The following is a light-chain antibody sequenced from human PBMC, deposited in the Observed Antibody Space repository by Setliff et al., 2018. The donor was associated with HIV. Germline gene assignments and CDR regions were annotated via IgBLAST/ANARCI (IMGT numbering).Light chain of an antibody. CDR1: SSDVGGYNY. V-gene: IGLV2-11*01. CDR3: CSYAGSYTEV. Sequence: QSALTQPRSVSGSPGQSVTISCTGTSSDVGGYNYVSWFQQSPGKAPKLMIYDVSKRPSGVPDRFSGSKSGNTASLTISGLQAEDEADYYCCSYAGSYTEVFGTGTRSPS. CDR2: DVS. J-gene: IGLJ1*01.